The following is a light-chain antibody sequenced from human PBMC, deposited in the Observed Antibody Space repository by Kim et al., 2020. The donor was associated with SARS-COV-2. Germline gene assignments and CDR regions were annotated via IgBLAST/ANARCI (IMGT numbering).Light chain of an antibody. Sequence: SYELTQPPSVSVSPGQTASITCSGDKLEYKYACWYQQKPGQSPVLVIYQDNKRPSGIPERFSGSNSGNTATLTISGTQAMDEADYYCQAWDSSTYVFGTGTKVTVL. CDR2: QDN. V-gene: IGLV3-1*01. CDR1: KLEYKY. CDR3: QAWDSSTYV. J-gene: IGLJ1*01.